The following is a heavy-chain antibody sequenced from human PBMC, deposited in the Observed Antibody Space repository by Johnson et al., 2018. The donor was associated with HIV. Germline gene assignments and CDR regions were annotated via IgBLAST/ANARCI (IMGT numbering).Heavy chain of an antibody. V-gene: IGHV3-20*04. Sequence: VQLVESGGTLVQPGGSLRLSCVASGFTFSDYWMSWVRQAPGKGLEWVSGISWNSGSIGYADSVKGRFTISRDNAKNSLYLQMNSLRAEDTAVYYCARDPYYDFLTGPRDAFDIWGQGTMVTVSS. CDR3: ARDPYYDFLTGPRDAFDI. CDR1: GFTFSDYW. J-gene: IGHJ3*02. CDR2: ISWNSGSI. D-gene: IGHD3-9*01.